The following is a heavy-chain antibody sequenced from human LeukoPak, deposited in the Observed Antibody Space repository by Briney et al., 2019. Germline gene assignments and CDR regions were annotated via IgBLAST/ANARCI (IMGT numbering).Heavy chain of an antibody. CDR2: INPSGGST. J-gene: IGHJ6*02. CDR3: ARVIGTTGPYYYGMDV. D-gene: IGHD1-1*01. V-gene: IGHV1-46*01. CDR1: GYTFTSYY. Sequence: GASVKVSCKASGYTFTSYYMHWVRQAPGQGLEWMGIINPSGGSTSYAQKFQGRVTITADKSTSTAYMELSSLRSEDTAVYYCARVIGTTGPYYYGMDVWGQGTTVTVSS.